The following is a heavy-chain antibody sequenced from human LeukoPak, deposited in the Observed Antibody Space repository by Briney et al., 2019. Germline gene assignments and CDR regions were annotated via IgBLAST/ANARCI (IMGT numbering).Heavy chain of an antibody. CDR3: ARVDEQWLVYYGMDV. V-gene: IGHV3-33*01. Sequence: GGSLRLSCAASGFTFSSYGMQWVRQAPGKGLVWVADIWYDGSNKYYADSVKGRFTISRDNSKNTLYLQMNSLRAEDTAVYYCARVDEQWLVYYGMDVWGQGTTVTVSS. J-gene: IGHJ6*02. D-gene: IGHD6-19*01. CDR1: GFTFSSYG. CDR2: IWYDGSNK.